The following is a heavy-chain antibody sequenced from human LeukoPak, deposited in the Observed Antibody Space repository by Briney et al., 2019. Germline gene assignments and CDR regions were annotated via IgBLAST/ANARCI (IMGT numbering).Heavy chain of an antibody. CDR1: GGSISSSSYY. CDR2: IYYSGST. J-gene: IGHJ4*02. Sequence: SETLSLTCTVSGGSISSSSYYWGWIRQPPGKGLEWIGSIYYSGSTYYNPSLKSRVTISVDTSKNQFSLKLSSVIAADTAVYYCARKYPGYFDYWGQGTLVTVSS. CDR3: ARKYPGYFDY. V-gene: IGHV4-39*07. D-gene: IGHD2-2*02.